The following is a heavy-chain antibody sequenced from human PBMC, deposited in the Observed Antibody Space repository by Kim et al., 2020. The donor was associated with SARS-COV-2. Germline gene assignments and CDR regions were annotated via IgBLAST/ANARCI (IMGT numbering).Heavy chain of an antibody. CDR2: MNPNSGNT. Sequence: ASVKVSCKASGYTFTSYDINWVRQATGQGLEWMGWMNPNSGNTGYAQKFQGRVTMTRNTSISTAYMELSSLRSEDTAVYYCARSLTMTTGDPAYWGQGTLVTVSS. CDR3: ARSLTMTTGDPAY. D-gene: IGHD4-17*01. CDR1: GYTFTSYD. V-gene: IGHV1-8*01. J-gene: IGHJ4*02.